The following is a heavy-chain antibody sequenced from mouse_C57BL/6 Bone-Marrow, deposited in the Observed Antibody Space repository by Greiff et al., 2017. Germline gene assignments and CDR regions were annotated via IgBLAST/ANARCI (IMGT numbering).Heavy chain of an antibody. J-gene: IGHJ4*01. Sequence: QVQLQQSGAELVRPGASVTLSCKASGYTFTDYEMHWVKQTPVHGLEWIGAIDPETGGTAYNPQFKGKAILTADKSSSTAYMELRSLASEDSAVDYGTRGSTRVALDYAMDYWGQGTSVTVSS. D-gene: IGHD1-1*01. V-gene: IGHV1-15*01. CDR2: IDPETGGT. CDR3: TRGSTRVALDYAMDY. CDR1: GYTFTDYE.